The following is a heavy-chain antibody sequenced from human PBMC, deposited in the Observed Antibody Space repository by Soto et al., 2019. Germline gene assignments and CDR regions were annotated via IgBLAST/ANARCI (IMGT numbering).Heavy chain of an antibody. V-gene: IGHV1-69*06. J-gene: IGHJ6*02. Sequence: VASVKVSCKASGGTFSSCAISWVRQAPGQGLEWMGGIIPIFGTANYAQKFQGRVTITADKSTSTAYMELSSLRSEDTAVYYCARELTGTPYYYYYGMDVWGQGTTVTVSS. CDR1: GGTFSSCA. CDR3: ARELTGTPYYYYYGMDV. CDR2: IIPIFGTA. D-gene: IGHD1-7*01.